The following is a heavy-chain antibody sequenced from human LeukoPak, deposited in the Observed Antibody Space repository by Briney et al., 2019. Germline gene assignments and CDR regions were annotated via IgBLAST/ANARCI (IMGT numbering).Heavy chain of an antibody. CDR3: ATPHLLSDDTFDV. CDR2: INPYNGAT. J-gene: IGHJ3*01. Sequence: ASVKVSCKTSGYTFTASYIHWVRQAPGQGLEWMGWINPYNGATIYAQKFQGRVTMTRDTSISTAYMELSRLRSDDTAVYYCATPHLLSDDTFDVWGRGTMITVPS. D-gene: IGHD2-15*01. V-gene: IGHV1-2*02. CDR1: GYTFTASY.